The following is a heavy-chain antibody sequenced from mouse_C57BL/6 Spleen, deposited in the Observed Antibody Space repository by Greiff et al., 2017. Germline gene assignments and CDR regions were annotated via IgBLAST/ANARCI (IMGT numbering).Heavy chain of an antibody. CDR2: IDPSDSYT. CDR3: ARLGGSPWFAY. Sequence: QVQLQQPGAELVMPGASVKLSCKASGYTFTSYWMHWVKQRPGQGLEWIGEIDPSDSYTNYNQKFKGKSTLTVDKSSSTAYMQLSSLTSEDSAVYYCARLGGSPWFAYWGQGTLVTVSA. D-gene: IGHD1-1*01. CDR1: GYTFTSYW. V-gene: IGHV1-69*01. J-gene: IGHJ3*01.